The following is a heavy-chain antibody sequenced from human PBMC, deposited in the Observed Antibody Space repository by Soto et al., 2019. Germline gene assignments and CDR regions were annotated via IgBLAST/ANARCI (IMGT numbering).Heavy chain of an antibody. CDR1: GFTFSSYE. Sequence: EVQLVESGGGLVQPGGSLRLSCAASGFTFSSYEMNWVRQAPGKGLEWFSYISGSGSAIYYADSVKGRFTISRDNAKNSLYLQMNSLRAEDTAVYYCARVRYSAYGWYYFDYWGQGTLVTVSS. V-gene: IGHV3-48*03. D-gene: IGHD5-12*01. CDR3: ARVRYSAYGWYYFDY. CDR2: ISGSGSAI. J-gene: IGHJ4*02.